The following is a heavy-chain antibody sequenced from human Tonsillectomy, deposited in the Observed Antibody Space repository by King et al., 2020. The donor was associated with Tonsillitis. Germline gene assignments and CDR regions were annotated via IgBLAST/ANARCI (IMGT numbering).Heavy chain of an antibody. CDR1: GFTVSSYA. J-gene: IGHJ3*02. CDR3: ARGGDEVVVRAFDI. CDR2: ISSNGGRT. D-gene: IGHD3-22*01. Sequence: VQLVESGGGLVQPGGSLRLSFAASGFTVSSYAMHWGRQAPGKGLEYVSAISSNGGRTYDANSVKGRLTKSRDNSKNKLYLQMGSLRAEDMAVYYCARGGDEVVVRAFDIWGQGTMVTVSS. V-gene: IGHV3-64*01.